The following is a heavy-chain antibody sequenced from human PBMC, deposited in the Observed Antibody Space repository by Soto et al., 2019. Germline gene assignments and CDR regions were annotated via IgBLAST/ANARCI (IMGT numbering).Heavy chain of an antibody. CDR3: ARVCSGGCYYAVDV. D-gene: IGHD2-15*01. CDR1: GGSTSDSY. Sequence: PSETLSLTCTVSGGSTSDSYWTWIRQPSGKGLEWIGDIHSSGNTDFNPTVKGRLTISLDTSKNQFHLRLISVTAADAAVYYCARVCSGGCYYAVDVWGPGSKVTVSS. CDR2: IHSSGNT. V-gene: IGHV4-59*01. J-gene: IGHJ6*02.